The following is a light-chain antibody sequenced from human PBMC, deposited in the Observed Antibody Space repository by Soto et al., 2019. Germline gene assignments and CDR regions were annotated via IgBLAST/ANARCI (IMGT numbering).Light chain of an antibody. CDR1: SSDVGGYNY. J-gene: IGLJ2*01. CDR3: SSYTNSATLVL. Sequence: QSALTQPASVSGSPGQSITISCTGTSSDVGGYNYVSWYQHHPGKAPKLVLYDVSNRLSGVSTRFSGSKSGNTASLTISGLQTEDEADYYCSSYTNSATLVLFGGGTKLTVL. CDR2: DVS. V-gene: IGLV2-14*03.